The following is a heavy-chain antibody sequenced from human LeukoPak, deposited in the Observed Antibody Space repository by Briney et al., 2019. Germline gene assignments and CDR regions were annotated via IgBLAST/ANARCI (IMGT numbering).Heavy chain of an antibody. J-gene: IGHJ4*02. D-gene: IGHD3-16*02. CDR1: GYTLTGYY. CDR2: FSAYNGNT. CDR3: ARGWEGDYVWGSYRYPGVDY. V-gene: IGHV1-18*04. Sequence: GASVKVSCKASGYTLTGYYMHWARQAPGQGLEWMGWFSAYNGNTNYAQKLQGRVTMTTDTSTSTAYMELRSLRSDDTAVYYCARGWEGDYVWGSYRYPGVDYWGQGTLVTVSS.